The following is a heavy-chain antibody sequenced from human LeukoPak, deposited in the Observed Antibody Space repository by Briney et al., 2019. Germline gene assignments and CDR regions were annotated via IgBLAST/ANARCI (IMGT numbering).Heavy chain of an antibody. J-gene: IGHJ4*02. CDR3: AKHYYFNY. CDR2: TYYRSKWYN. CDR1: GDSVSSNTTA. Sequence: SQTLSLTCAISGDSVSSNTTAWNWIRQSPSRGLEWLGRTYYRSKWYNDYAVPVKSRISINPDTSKNQFSLQLNSVTPEDTAVYYCAKHYYFNYWGQGTLVTVSS. V-gene: IGHV6-1*01.